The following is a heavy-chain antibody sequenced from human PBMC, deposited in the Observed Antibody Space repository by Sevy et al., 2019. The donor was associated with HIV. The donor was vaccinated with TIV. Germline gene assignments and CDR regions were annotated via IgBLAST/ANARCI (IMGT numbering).Heavy chain of an antibody. V-gene: IGHV3-23*01. CDR3: AKDIVVVVAYAFDI. J-gene: IGHJ3*02. D-gene: IGHD2-2*01. Sequence: GGSLRLSCAASGFTFTSYAMSWVRQAPGKGLEWVSAISGSESSTYYADSVKGRFTISRDNSKNTLYLQMNNLRAEDMALYYCAKDIVVVVAYAFDIWGQGTMVTVSS. CDR2: ISGSESST. CDR1: GFTFTSYA.